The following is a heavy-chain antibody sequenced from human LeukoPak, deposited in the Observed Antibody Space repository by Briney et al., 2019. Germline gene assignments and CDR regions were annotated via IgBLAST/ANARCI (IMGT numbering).Heavy chain of an antibody. V-gene: IGHV1-2*02. J-gene: IGHJ3*02. Sequence: ASVQVSCKASGYTFTGYYIHWVRQAPGQGLVWMGWINSNSGGTNYAQKFQGRVTMTRDTSISTAYMDLSRLTSDDTAVYYCARDVGGDAFDIWGQGTMVTVSS. CDR3: ARDVGGDAFDI. D-gene: IGHD2-15*01. CDR1: GYTFTGYY. CDR2: INSNSGGT.